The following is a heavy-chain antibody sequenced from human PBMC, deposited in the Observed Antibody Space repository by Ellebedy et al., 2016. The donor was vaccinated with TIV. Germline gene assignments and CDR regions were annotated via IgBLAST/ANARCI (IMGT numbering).Heavy chain of an antibody. D-gene: IGHD6-19*01. J-gene: IGHJ6*03. CDR3: ARVRRQWLVRAYYYYMDV. Sequence: GGSLRLXCAASGFTFSSYWMSWVRQAPGKGLEWVANIKQDGSEKYYVDSVKGRFTISRDNAKNSLYLQMNSLRAEDTAVYYCARVRRQWLVRAYYYYMDVWGKGTTVTVSS. V-gene: IGHV3-7*01. CDR1: GFTFSSYW. CDR2: IKQDGSEK.